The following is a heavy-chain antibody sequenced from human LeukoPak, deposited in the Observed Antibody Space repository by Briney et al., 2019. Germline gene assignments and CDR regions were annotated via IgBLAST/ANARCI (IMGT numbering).Heavy chain of an antibody. V-gene: IGHV3-21*01. Sequence: GGSLRLSCAASGFTFSRYWMTWVRQAPGKGLEWVSSISSSSSYIYYADSVKGRFTISRDNAKNSLYLQMNGLRAEDTAVYYCARDRSSPYYYYYYMDVWGKGTTVTVSS. CDR2: ISSSSSYI. CDR1: GFTFSRYW. J-gene: IGHJ6*03. CDR3: ARDRSSPYYYYYYMDV. D-gene: IGHD6-19*01.